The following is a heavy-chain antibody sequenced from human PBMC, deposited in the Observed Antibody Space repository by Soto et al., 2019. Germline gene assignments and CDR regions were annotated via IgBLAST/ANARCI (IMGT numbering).Heavy chain of an antibody. CDR2: ISAYNGNT. Sequence: AAVKVSSKASVYSFTSYGISWVRQANRQGLEWMGWISAYNGNTNYAQKLQGRVTMTTDTSTSTAYMELRSLRSDDTAVYYCARDKGSKYCSSTSCYPFDYWGQGTLVPVSS. CDR3: ARDKGSKYCSSTSCYPFDY. J-gene: IGHJ4*02. V-gene: IGHV1-18*04. D-gene: IGHD2-2*01. CDR1: VYSFTSYG.